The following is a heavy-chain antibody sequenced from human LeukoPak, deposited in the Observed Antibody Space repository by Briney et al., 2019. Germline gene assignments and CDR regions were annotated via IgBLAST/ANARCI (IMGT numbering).Heavy chain of an antibody. Sequence: VASVKVSCKASGYTFTSYGISWVRQAPGQGLEWMGWISAYNGNTNYAQKLQGRVTMTTDTSTSTAYMELRSLRSDDTAVYYCARLIVGATRYYYYYMDVWGKGTTVTVSS. J-gene: IGHJ6*03. CDR3: ARLIVGATRYYYYYMDV. CDR2: ISAYNGNT. V-gene: IGHV1-18*01. D-gene: IGHD1-26*01. CDR1: GYTFTSYG.